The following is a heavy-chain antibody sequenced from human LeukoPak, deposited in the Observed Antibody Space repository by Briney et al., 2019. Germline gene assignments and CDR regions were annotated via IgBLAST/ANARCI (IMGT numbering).Heavy chain of an antibody. CDR3: ARTRVPGSYSPKGSFDY. Sequence: PSETLSLTCTVSGGSISSSNYYWVWIRQPPSKGLEWIGSMYYSGSIFYNPSLKSRVTISINTSKNQFSLKVSSVTAADTAVYYCARTRVPGSYSPKGSFDYWGQGTLVTVSS. CDR1: GGSISSSNYY. V-gene: IGHV4-39*07. D-gene: IGHD1-26*01. CDR2: MYYSGSI. J-gene: IGHJ4*02.